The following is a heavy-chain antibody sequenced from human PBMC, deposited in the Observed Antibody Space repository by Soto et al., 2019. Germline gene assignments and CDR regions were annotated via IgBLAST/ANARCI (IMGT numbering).Heavy chain of an antibody. J-gene: IGHJ4*02. CDR1: GGSISSSSYY. V-gene: IGHV4-61*05. D-gene: IGHD5-18*01. Sequence: PSETLSLTCTVSGGSISSSSYYWGWIRQPPGKGLEWIGYVYYSGSTNYNPSLKSRITISIDMPKNQFSLNLSSVTAADTAVYYCARHTAMVLFDYWGRGTLVTSPQ. CDR2: VYYSGST. CDR3: ARHTAMVLFDY.